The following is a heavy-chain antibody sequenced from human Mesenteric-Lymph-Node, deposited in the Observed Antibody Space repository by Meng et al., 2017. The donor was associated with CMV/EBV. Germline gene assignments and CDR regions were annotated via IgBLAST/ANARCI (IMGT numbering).Heavy chain of an antibody. CDR2: INIVEDRT. J-gene: IGHJ4*02. Sequence: HVQLVQSGAEVKDPGASVKVSCKASGYTFSSYAMHLVRQATGQRLEWMGWINIVEDRTKTSQNFQGRVTLTRDTSANTAYMELSSLRSDDTAVYYGARTNNLGFDYWGQGTLVTVSS. CDR1: GYTFSSYA. CDR3: ARTNNLGFDY. D-gene: IGHD3-16*01. V-gene: IGHV1-3*04.